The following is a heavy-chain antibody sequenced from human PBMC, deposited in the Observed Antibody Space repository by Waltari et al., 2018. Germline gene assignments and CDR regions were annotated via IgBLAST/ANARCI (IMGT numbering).Heavy chain of an antibody. V-gene: IGHV3-30*01. CDR2: MSYDGFSK. Sequence: QVQLVESGGGVVQPGRSLRLSCAAPAFTYRPSIIHWVRQAPGKGLEWVAAMSYDGFSKYYADSVKGRFSIGRDDSQNTVYLQANSLTTEDTAVYYCGREGGTSGYSGYLDTWGQGTLDTVSS. CDR3: GREGGTSGYSGYLDT. D-gene: IGHD2-15*01. CDR1: AFTYRPSI. J-gene: IGHJ4*02.